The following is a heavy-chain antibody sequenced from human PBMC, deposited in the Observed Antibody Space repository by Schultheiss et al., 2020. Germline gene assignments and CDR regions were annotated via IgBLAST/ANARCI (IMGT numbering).Heavy chain of an antibody. V-gene: IGHV3-11*01. CDR1: GFTFDDYA. D-gene: IGHD2-2*02. CDR2: ISSSGSTI. J-gene: IGHJ4*02. CDR3: ARLYPYFDY. Sequence: GGSLRLSCTASGFTFDDYAMHWVRQAPGKGLEWVSSISSSGSTIYYADSVKGRFTISRDNAKNSLYLQMNSLRAEDTAVYYCARLYPYFDYWGQGTLVTGSS.